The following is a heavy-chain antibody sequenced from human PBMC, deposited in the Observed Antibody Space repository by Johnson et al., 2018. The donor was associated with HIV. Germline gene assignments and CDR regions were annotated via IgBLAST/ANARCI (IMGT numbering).Heavy chain of an antibody. Sequence: VQLVESGGGLVQPGRSLRLSCAASGFTFDDYAMHWVRQAPGKGLEWVSGFSWNSGSINYADSVKGRFTISGDNTKNSLYLQMNSLRAGDTAVYYCARSLLWFGESNAFDIWGQGTMVTVSS. J-gene: IGHJ3*02. CDR3: ARSLLWFGESNAFDI. D-gene: IGHD3-10*01. CDR1: GFTFDDYA. CDR2: FSWNSGSI. V-gene: IGHV3-9*01.